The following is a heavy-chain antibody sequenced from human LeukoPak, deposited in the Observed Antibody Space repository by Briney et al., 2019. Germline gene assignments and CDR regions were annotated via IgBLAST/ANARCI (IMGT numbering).Heavy chain of an antibody. CDR1: GGSISSYY. CDR3: ARVSSEQWLVPDGPLDY. Sequence: SETLSLTCTVSGGSISSYYWSWIRQPAGKGLEWIGRIYTGGSTNYNPSLKSRVTMSVDTSKNQFSLKLSSVTAADTAVYYCARVSSEQWLVPDGPLDYWGQGTLVTVSS. D-gene: IGHD6-19*01. CDR2: IYTGGST. J-gene: IGHJ4*02. V-gene: IGHV4-4*07.